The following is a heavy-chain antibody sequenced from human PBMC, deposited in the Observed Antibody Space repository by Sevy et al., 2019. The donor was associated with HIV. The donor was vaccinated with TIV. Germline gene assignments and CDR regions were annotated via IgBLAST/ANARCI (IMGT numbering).Heavy chain of an antibody. V-gene: IGHV3-15*01. Sequence: GGSLRLSCAASGFTFTYAWMSWVRQAPGKGLEWVGRIKSRPDGGTTDYAVSVKGRFTISRDDSKKRLYLQMNSLKAEDSAVYYCATDPIIVLLVTDGMDVWGQGTTVTVSS. CDR3: ATDPIIVLLVTDGMDV. D-gene: IGHD2-8*01. CDR1: GFTFTYAW. CDR2: IKSRPDGGTT. J-gene: IGHJ6*02.